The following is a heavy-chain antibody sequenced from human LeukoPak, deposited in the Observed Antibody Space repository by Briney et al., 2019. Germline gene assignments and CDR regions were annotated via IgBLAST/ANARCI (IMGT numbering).Heavy chain of an antibody. CDR3: ARSQRYYGSGSYYPNFDY. V-gene: IGHV1-2*04. J-gene: IGHJ4*02. D-gene: IGHD3-10*01. CDR2: INPNSGGT. Sequence: VASVKVSCKASGYTFTSYAMHWVRQAPGQGLEWMGWINPNSGGTNYAQKFQGWVTTTRDTSVSTAYMELSRLRSDDTAVYYCARSQRYYGSGSYYPNFDYWGQGTLVTVSS. CDR1: GYTFTSYA.